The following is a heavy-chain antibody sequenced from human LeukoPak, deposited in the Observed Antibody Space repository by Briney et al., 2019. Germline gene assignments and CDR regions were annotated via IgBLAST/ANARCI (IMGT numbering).Heavy chain of an antibody. Sequence: ASVKVSCKASGYTFTSYGISWVRQAPGQGLEWMGWISAYNGNTNYAQKLQGRVTMTTDTSTSTAYMGLRSLRSDDTAVYYCARRAYYGDPTGPWGQGTLVTVSS. CDR3: ARRAYYGDPTGP. CDR1: GYTFTSYG. CDR2: ISAYNGNT. V-gene: IGHV1-18*01. J-gene: IGHJ5*02. D-gene: IGHD3-10*01.